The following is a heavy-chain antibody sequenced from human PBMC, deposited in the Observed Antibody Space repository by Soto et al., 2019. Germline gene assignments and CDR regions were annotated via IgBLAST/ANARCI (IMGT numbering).Heavy chain of an antibody. Sequence: QITLKESGPTLVKPTQTLTLTCTFSGFSLSTSGVGVGWIRQPPGKALEWLALIYWDDDKRYSPSLKSRLTITKDTSKNQVVLTMTNMDPVDTATYYCALPSYYDDSSGYFHAEYFQHWGQGTLVTVSS. J-gene: IGHJ1*01. V-gene: IGHV2-5*02. D-gene: IGHD3-22*01. CDR1: GFSLSTSGVG. CDR3: ALPSYYDDSSGYFHAEYFQH. CDR2: IYWDDDK.